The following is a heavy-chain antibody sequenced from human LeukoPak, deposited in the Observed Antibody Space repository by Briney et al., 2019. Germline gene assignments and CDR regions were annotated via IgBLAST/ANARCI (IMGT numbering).Heavy chain of an antibody. CDR1: GFTFDDYG. CDR2: INWNGGST. J-gene: IGHJ6*03. D-gene: IGHD4-11*01. CDR3: ARAIYYSNLWYYYYYMDV. Sequence: GGSLRLSCAASGFTFDDYGMSWVCQAPGKGLEWVSGINWNGGSTGYADSVKGRFTISRDNAKNSLYLQMNSLRAEDTALYYCARAIYYSNLWYYYYYMDVWGKGTTVTVSS. V-gene: IGHV3-20*04.